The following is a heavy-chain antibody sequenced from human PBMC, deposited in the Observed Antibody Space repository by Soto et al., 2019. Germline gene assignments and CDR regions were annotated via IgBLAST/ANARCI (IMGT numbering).Heavy chain of an antibody. Sequence: QVQLQESGPGLVKPSGTLSLTCAVSGGSISSSNWWSWVRQPPGKGLEWMGEIYHSGSSNYNPPLKSRVTISVDKSKNQFSLTLSSVTAADTAVYYCARDSSSSYYFDYWGQGTLVTVSS. CDR1: GGSISSSNW. CDR3: ARDSSSSYYFDY. D-gene: IGHD6-6*01. J-gene: IGHJ4*02. V-gene: IGHV4-4*02. CDR2: IYHSGSS.